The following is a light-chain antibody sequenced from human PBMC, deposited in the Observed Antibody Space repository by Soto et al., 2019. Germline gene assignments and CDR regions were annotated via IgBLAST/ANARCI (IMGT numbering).Light chain of an antibody. CDR1: QGISSY. J-gene: IGKJ3*01. V-gene: IGKV1-9*01. CDR3: QQLYDYPIT. Sequence: IQLTQSPASLSASVGDRVNITCRASQGISSYLAWYQQKPGKAPNLLIYAAFTLESGVPSRFSASASGAHFTLTISSLQPEDFATYYCQQLYDYPITFGPGTKVDVK. CDR2: AAF.